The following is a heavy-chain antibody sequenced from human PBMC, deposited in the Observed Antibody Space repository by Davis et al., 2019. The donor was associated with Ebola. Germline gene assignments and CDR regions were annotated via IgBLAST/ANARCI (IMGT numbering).Heavy chain of an antibody. CDR2: IIGSGGRT. CDR3: SKDGMGGY. J-gene: IGHJ4*02. Sequence: GESLKISCAASGFTFSSYAMSWVRQAPGKGPEWVSAIIGSGGRTYYADSVKGRFTTSRDNSKNTVYLQMNSLRAEDTAVYYYSKDGMGGYWGQGTLVTVSS. V-gene: IGHV3-23*01. D-gene: IGHD3-16*01. CDR1: GFTFSSYA.